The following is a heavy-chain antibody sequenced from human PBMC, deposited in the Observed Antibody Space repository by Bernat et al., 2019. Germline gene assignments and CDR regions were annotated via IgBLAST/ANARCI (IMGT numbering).Heavy chain of an antibody. CDR1: GFTFSSYG. D-gene: IGHD2-15*01. J-gene: IGHJ4*02. CDR2: IWYDGSNK. V-gene: IGHV3-33*08. CDR3: ARERDCSGGSCYRGNFDY. Sequence: QVQLVESGGGLVKPGGSLRLSCAASGFTFSSYGMHWVRQAPGKGLEWVAVIWYDGSNKYYGDSVKGRFTISRDNSKNTLYLQVNSLRAEDTAVFYCARERDCSGGSCYRGNFDYWGQGTLVTVSS.